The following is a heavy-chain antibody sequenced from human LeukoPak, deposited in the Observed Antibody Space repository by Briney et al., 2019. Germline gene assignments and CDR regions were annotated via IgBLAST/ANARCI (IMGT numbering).Heavy chain of an antibody. Sequence: GGSLRLSCAASGFTFSSHATSWVRQAPGKGLEWVSAINDGGDNKQYTDSVKGRFTISRDNSKNTLYLQMNSLRADDTAVYCCAKSSRYGTGWYGRIDYWGQGMPVTVSS. V-gene: IGHV3-23*01. J-gene: IGHJ4*02. CDR3: AKSSRYGTGWYGRIDY. CDR1: GFTFSSHA. CDR2: INDGGDNK. D-gene: IGHD6-19*01.